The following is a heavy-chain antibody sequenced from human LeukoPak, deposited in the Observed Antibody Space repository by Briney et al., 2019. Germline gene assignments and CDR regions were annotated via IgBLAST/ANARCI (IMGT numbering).Heavy chain of an antibody. V-gene: IGHV3-23*01. CDR1: GFTFSSYG. D-gene: IGHD6-13*01. CDR2: ISGSGGST. J-gene: IGHJ4*02. Sequence: GGTLRLSCAASGFTFSSYGMSWVRQAPGKGLEWVSAISGSGGSTYYADSVKGRFTISRDNSKNTLYLQMNSLRVEDTAVYYCARKPAERGSYSSRALFDYWGQGTLVTVSS. CDR3: ARKPAERGSYSSRALFDY.